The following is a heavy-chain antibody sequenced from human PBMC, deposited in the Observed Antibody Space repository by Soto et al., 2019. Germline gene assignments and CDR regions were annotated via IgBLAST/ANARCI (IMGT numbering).Heavy chain of an antibody. V-gene: IGHV3-30*18. J-gene: IGHJ4*02. CDR3: AHDSGYDNVFDY. Sequence: QVQLVESGGGVVQPGRSLRLSCAASGFTFSSYGMHWVRQAPGKGLEWVAVISYDGSNKYYADSVKGRFTISRDNSKNTLYLQMNSLRAEDTAVYYCAHDSGYDNVFDYWGQGTLVTVSS. CDR1: GFTFSSYG. CDR2: ISYDGSNK. D-gene: IGHD5-12*01.